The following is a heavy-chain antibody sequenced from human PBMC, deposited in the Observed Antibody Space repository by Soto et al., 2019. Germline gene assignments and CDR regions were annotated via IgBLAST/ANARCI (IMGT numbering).Heavy chain of an antibody. CDR1: GFSLSTGGMY. CDR3: ALRYSSSWYPY. V-gene: IGHV2-70*01. CDR2: IDWDDDK. J-gene: IGHJ4*02. D-gene: IGHD6-13*01. Sequence: PTLVNPTQTLTLTCTFSGFSLSTGGMYVSWIRQPPGKALEWLALIDWDDDKYYSTSLKTRLTISKDTSKNQVVLTMTNMDPVDTATYFCALRYSSSWYPYWGQGALVTVSS.